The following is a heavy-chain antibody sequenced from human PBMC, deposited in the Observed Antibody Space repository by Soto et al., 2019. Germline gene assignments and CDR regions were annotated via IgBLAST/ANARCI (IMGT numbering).Heavy chain of an antibody. V-gene: IGHV4-34*01. CDR3: SRDKITGLFDY. CDR2: ISHSGST. CDR1: GGSFSGYY. Sequence: SETLSLTCAVYGGSFSGYYWTWIRQPPGTGLEWIGEISHSGSTNYNPSLKSRVTISVDTSKNQFSLKLTSVTAADTAVYYCSRDKITGLFDYWGQGTLVTVSS. J-gene: IGHJ4*02. D-gene: IGHD2-8*02.